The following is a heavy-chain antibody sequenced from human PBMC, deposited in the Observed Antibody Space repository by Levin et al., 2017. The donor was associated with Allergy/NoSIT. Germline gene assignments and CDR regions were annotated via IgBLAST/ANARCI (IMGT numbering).Heavy chain of an antibody. CDR3: ARGTPAYDYVWGSYRLYYFDY. V-gene: IGHV4-4*02. CDR2: IYHSGST. Sequence: GSLRLSCAVSGGSISSSNWWSWVRQPPGKGLEWIGEIYHSGSTNYNPSLKSRVTISVDKSKNQFSLKLSSVTAADTAVYYCARGTPAYDYVWGSYRLYYFDYWGQGTLVTVSS. J-gene: IGHJ4*02. CDR1: GGSISSSNW. D-gene: IGHD3-16*02.